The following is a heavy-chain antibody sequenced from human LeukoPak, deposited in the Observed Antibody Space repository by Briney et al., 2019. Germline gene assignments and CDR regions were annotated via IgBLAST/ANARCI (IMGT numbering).Heavy chain of an antibody. CDR2: IYPGDSDT. CDR3: ARPWHNRGWYPLYFDY. V-gene: IGHV5-51*01. J-gene: IGHJ4*02. CDR1: GYSFTNYW. D-gene: IGHD6-19*01. Sequence: GESLKISCKVSGYSFTNYWIGWVRQMPGKGLEWMGIIYPGDSDTRYSPSFQGQVTISADKSISTAYLQWSSLKASDSAMYYCARPWHNRGWYPLYFDYWGQGPLVTVSS.